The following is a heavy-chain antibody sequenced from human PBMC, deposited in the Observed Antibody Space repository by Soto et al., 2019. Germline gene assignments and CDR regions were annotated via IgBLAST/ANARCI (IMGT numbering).Heavy chain of an antibody. CDR3: VRGGSYTVTTDYFEC. J-gene: IGHJ4*02. D-gene: IGHD4-17*01. V-gene: IGHV4-31*03. Sequence: TLSLTCTVSGGSISSGGYYWSWIRQHPGKGLEWIGYIYYSGSTYYNPSLKSRVTISVDTSKKQFTLKLSSVTAADTAVYYCVRGGSYTVTTDYFECWGQGTVVGVSS. CDR2: IYYSGST. CDR1: GGSISSGGYY.